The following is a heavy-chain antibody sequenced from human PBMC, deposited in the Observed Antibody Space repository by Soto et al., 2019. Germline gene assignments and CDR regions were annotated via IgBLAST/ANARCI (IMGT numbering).Heavy chain of an antibody. D-gene: IGHD5-18*01. Sequence: SQTLSLTCAISGDSVSSNSAAWNWIRQSPSRGLEWLGRTYYRSKWYNDYAVSVKSRITINPDTSKNQFSLQLNSVTPQDTAVYYCARGYSYGYLRYYYYYGMDVWGQGTTVTVSS. CDR3: ARGYSYGYLRYYYYYGMDV. CDR1: GDSVSSNSAA. V-gene: IGHV6-1*01. J-gene: IGHJ6*02. CDR2: TYYRSKWYN.